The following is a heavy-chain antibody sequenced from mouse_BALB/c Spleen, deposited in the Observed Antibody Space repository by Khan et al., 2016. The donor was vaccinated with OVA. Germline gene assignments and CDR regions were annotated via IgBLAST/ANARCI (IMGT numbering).Heavy chain of an antibody. CDR3: ARHQFPLSKDP. CDR2: IWSDGST. V-gene: IGHV2-6-2*01. Sequence: QVQLKESGPDLVAPSQSLSITCTVSGFSLTSYAIHWVRQPPGKGLEWLVVIWSDGSTTYNSALKSRLSISKDNSKSQVFLQINSLHTDDPAMYXCARHQFPLSKDPWGQGTSVTVSS. J-gene: IGHJ4*01. CDR1: GFSLTSYA.